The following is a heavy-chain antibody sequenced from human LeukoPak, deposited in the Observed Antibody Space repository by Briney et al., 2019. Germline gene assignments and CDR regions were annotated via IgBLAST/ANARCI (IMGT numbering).Heavy chain of an antibody. Sequence: PGGSLRLSCAASGFTFSSYEMNWVRQAPGKGLEWVSYISSSGSTIYYADSVKGRFIISRDNAKNSLYLQMNSLRAEDTALYYCARGYDYVWGSYRKGFDYWGQGTLVTVSS. CDR2: ISSSGSTI. J-gene: IGHJ4*02. V-gene: IGHV3-48*03. CDR3: ARGYDYVWGSYRKGFDY. CDR1: GFTFSSYE. D-gene: IGHD3-16*02.